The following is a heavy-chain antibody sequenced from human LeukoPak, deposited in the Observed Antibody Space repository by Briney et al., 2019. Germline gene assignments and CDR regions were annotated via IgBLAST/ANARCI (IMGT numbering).Heavy chain of an antibody. D-gene: IGHD2-8*02. CDR2: ISGSGGST. CDR3: AKDHSGSSPPYWRSVY. V-gene: IGHV3-23*01. Sequence: GGSLSLFCAVSGFTYSNSAMIWVPQAPGKALDCVSAISGSGGSTHYADSVKGRFTISRDNSKYTLYLQMNSLGHDDTAVYHCAKDHSGSSPPYWRSVYWAQGTLVAVPS. CDR1: GFTYSNSA. J-gene: IGHJ4*02.